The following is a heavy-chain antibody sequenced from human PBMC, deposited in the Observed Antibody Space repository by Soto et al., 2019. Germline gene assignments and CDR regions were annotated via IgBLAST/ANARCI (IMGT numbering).Heavy chain of an antibody. Sequence: HPGGSLRLSCAASGFTFSSYAMSWVRQAPGKGLEWVSGISGSGGSTYYADSVKGRFTISRDNSKNTLYLQMNSLRAEDTAVYYCAKGPPRSRNNWFDPWGQGTLVTVSS. J-gene: IGHJ5*02. CDR3: AKGPPRSRNNWFDP. D-gene: IGHD6-13*01. CDR1: GFTFSSYA. V-gene: IGHV3-23*01. CDR2: ISGSGGST.